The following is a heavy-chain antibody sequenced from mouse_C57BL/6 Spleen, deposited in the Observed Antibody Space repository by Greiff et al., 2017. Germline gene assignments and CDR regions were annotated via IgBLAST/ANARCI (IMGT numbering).Heavy chain of an antibody. CDR2: INPSSGYT. Sequence: QVQLQQSGAELAKPGDSVKLSCTASGYTFTSYWMNWVKQRPGQGLEWIGYINPSSGYTKYNQKFKDKATLTADKSNSHAYMQLSSLTDEYSAVYYCAKRGGGSSRGDWYCGVWGTETTVTVSS. D-gene: IGHD1-1*01. J-gene: IGHJ1*03. V-gene: IGHV1-7*01. CDR1: GYTFTSYW. CDR3: AKRGGGSSRGDWYCGV.